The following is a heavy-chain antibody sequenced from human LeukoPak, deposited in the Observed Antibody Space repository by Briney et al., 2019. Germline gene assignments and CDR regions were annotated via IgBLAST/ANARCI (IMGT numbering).Heavy chain of an antibody. Sequence: ASVKVSCRASGYTFTGYYMHWVRQPPGKGLEWMGWINPNSGGTNYAQKFQGRVTMTRDTPISTAYMELSRLRSDDTAVYYCARLAAAGIPNYYYYYMDVWGKGTTVTVSS. CDR1: GYTFTGYY. CDR2: INPNSGGT. CDR3: ARLAAAGIPNYYYYYMDV. D-gene: IGHD6-13*01. V-gene: IGHV1-2*02. J-gene: IGHJ6*03.